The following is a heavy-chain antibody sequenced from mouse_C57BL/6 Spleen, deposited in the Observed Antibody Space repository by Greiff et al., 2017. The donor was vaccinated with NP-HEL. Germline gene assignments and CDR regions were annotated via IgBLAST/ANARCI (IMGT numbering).Heavy chain of an antibody. V-gene: IGHV1-82*01. Sequence: VQLQQSGPELVKPGASVKISCKASGYAFGSSWMNWVKQRPGKGLEWIGRIYPGDGDTNYNGKFKGKATLTADKSSSTAYMQLSSLTSEDSAVYFCARMERDYYAMDYWGQGTSVTVSS. CDR2: IYPGDGDT. J-gene: IGHJ4*01. CDR1: GYAFGSSW. CDR3: ARMERDYYAMDY.